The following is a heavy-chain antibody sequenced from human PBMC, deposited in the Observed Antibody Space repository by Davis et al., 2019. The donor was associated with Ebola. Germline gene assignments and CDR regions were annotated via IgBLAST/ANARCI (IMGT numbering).Heavy chain of an antibody. V-gene: IGHV4-39*01. J-gene: IGHJ5*02. CDR2: IYYSGST. Sequence: MPSETLSLTCTVSGGSISSSSHYHCGWLRQSPGKGLEWIGSIYYSGSTFYNPSLKSRVTISVDTSKNQFSLNLNSVTAADTAVYFCARHLHGYCSGGNCFLGWSFGPWGQGTRVTVSS. CDR3: ARHLHGYCSGGNCFLGWSFGP. CDR1: GGSISSSSHYH. D-gene: IGHD2-15*01.